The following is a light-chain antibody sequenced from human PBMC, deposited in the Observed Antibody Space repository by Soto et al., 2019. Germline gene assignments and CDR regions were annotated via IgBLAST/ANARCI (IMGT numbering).Light chain of an antibody. Sequence: EIVLTQSPGTLSLSPGERATLSCRASQSVSSSYLAWYQQKPGQAPRLLIYGASSRATGIPDRFSGSGSGTDFTLTISRPEPEYFAVYYCQQYGSSPVYTFGQGTKLEIK. J-gene: IGKJ2*01. CDR1: QSVSSSY. CDR2: GAS. CDR3: QQYGSSPVYT. V-gene: IGKV3-20*01.